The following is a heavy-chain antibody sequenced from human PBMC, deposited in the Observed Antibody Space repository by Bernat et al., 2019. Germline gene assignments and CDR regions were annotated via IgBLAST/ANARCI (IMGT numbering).Heavy chain of an antibody. CDR3: AKDTHPGRSGIPDY. J-gene: IGHJ4*02. V-gene: IGHV3-23*04. CDR2: ISGSGGST. Sequence: EVQLVESGGGLVKPGGSLRLSCAASGFTFSSYSMNWVRQAPGKGLEWVSAISGSGGSTYYADSVKGRFTISRDNSKNTLYLQMNSLRAEDTAVYYCAKDTHPGRSGIPDYWGQGTLVTVSS. D-gene: IGHD6-13*01. CDR1: GFTFSSYS.